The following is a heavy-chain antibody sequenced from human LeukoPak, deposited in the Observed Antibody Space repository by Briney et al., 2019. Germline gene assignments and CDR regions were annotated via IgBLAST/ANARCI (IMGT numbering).Heavy chain of an antibody. Sequence: PGGSLRLSCAASGFTFSSYSMNWVRQAPGKGLEWVSSISSSSSYIYYADSVKGRFTISRDNAKNSLYLQMNSLRADDTAVYYCAKDISLLTFPGPFDIWGQGTMVTAPS. D-gene: IGHD3-16*01. CDR3: AKDISLLTFPGPFDI. CDR1: GFTFSSYS. CDR2: ISSSSSYI. V-gene: IGHV3-21*01. J-gene: IGHJ3*02.